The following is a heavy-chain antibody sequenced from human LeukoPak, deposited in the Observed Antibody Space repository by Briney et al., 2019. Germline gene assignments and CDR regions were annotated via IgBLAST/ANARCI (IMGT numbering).Heavy chain of an antibody. CDR2: IHTSGST. V-gene: IGHV4-4*07. CDR3: ARRDYSSGWSFDK. J-gene: IGHJ4*02. Sequence: PSETLSLTCTVSGGSISNYHWTWIRQPAGKGLEWIGQIHTSGSTNYNPPLKSRVTMSIDTPENQVSLTMRSVTAADTAGYYCARRDYSSGWSFDKWGQGTLVTVSS. CDR1: GGSISNYH. D-gene: IGHD6-19*01.